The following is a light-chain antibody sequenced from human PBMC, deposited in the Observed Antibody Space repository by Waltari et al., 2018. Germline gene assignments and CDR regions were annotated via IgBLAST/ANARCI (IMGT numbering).Light chain of an antibody. Sequence: HSALTQPPSASGSPGQSVTISCTGTSSYVGGYNYVSWYQQHPGKAPKLMIYEVNKRPSGVPDRFSGSKSGNTASLTVSGLQAEDEADYYCSSYAGNKKVFGGGTKLTVL. CDR3: SSYAGNKKV. V-gene: IGLV2-8*01. CDR2: EVN. J-gene: IGLJ2*01. CDR1: SSYVGGYNY.